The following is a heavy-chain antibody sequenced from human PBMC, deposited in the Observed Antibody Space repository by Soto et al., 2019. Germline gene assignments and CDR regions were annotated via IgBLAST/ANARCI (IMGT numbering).Heavy chain of an antibody. CDR1: GFTFSSYA. V-gene: IGHV3-23*01. CDR2: ISAGGDSR. Sequence: GGSLRLSCAASGFTFSSYAMSWVRQGPGKGLEWVSGISAGGDSRYYADPVKGRFTISRDNSKNTLYLQMNGLRAEDTAVYYCAKVRAYYFDSSGYLDYWGQGTLVTVSS. D-gene: IGHD3-22*01. J-gene: IGHJ4*02. CDR3: AKVRAYYFDSSGYLDY.